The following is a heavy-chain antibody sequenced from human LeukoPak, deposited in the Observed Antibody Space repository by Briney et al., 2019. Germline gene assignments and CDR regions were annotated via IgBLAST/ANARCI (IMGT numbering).Heavy chain of an antibody. J-gene: IGHJ4*02. CDR2: ISSSSSTI. CDR1: GFTFSSYS. V-gene: IGHV3-48*01. CDR3: ARVQGIAAAEVVY. D-gene: IGHD6-13*01. Sequence: GGSLRLSCAASGFTFSSYSMNWVRQAPGKGLEWVSYISSSSSTIYYADSVKGRFTISRDNAKNSLYLQMNSLRAEDTAVYYCARVQGIAAAEVVYWGQGTLVTVSS.